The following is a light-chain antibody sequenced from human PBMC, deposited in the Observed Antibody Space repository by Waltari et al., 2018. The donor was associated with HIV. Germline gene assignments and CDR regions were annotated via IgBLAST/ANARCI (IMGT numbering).Light chain of an antibody. Sequence: QSALPQPPSASGSPGQSVAIASPGPSTDIGTYHFVSGYQHHPGKAPKLIIYDVTRRPPGIPDRFSGTKSGYTASLTVSDLQVEDEADYYCVSYTEKDTFLLFGGGTKLAV. CDR2: DVT. J-gene: IGLJ2*01. CDR1: STDIGTYHF. V-gene: IGLV2-8*01. CDR3: VSYTEKDTFLL.